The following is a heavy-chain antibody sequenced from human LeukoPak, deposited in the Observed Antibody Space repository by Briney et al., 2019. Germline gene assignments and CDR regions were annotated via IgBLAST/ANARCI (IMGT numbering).Heavy chain of an antibody. CDR2: IRSKAYGGTT. V-gene: IGHV3-49*03. CDR1: GFTFGDCA. D-gene: IGHD4-11*01. CDR3: TRESTTRADAFDI. J-gene: IGHJ3*02. Sequence: GGSLRLSCTASGFTFGDCAMSWFRQAPGKGLEWVGFIRSKAYGGTTEYAASVKGRFTISRDDSKSIAYLQMNSLKTEDTAVYYRTRESTTRADAFDIWGQGTMVTVSS.